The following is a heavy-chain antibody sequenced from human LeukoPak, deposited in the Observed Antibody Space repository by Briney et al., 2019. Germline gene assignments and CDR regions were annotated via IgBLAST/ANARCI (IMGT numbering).Heavy chain of an antibody. V-gene: IGHV5-51*01. Sequence: GESLKISCKGSGYSFTSYWIGWVRQMPGKGLEWMGIIYPGDSDTRYSPPFQGQVTISADKSISTAYLQWSSLKASDTAMYYCARRIAAAGPLYYYYGMDVWGQGTTVTVSS. CDR1: GYSFTSYW. D-gene: IGHD6-13*01. CDR3: ARRIAAAGPLYYYYGMDV. J-gene: IGHJ6*02. CDR2: IYPGDSDT.